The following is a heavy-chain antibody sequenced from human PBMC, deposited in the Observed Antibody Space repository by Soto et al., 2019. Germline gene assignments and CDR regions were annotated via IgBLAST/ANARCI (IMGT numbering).Heavy chain of an antibody. D-gene: IGHD4-17*01. CDR1: GFTFSSYA. V-gene: IGHV3-30-3*01. CDR2: ISYDGSNK. CDR3: ARDPENYGVYYYYYGMDV. Sequence: SCAASGFTFSSYAMHWVRQAPGKGLEWVAVISYDGSNKYYADSVKGRFTISRDNSKNTLYLQMNSLRAEDTAVYYCARDPENYGVYYYYYGMDVWGQGTTVTVSS. J-gene: IGHJ6*02.